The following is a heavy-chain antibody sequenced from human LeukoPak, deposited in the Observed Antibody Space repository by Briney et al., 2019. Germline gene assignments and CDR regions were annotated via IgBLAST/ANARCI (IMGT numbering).Heavy chain of an antibody. J-gene: IGHJ4*02. V-gene: IGHV3-15*01. Sequence: PGGSLRLSCAASGFTFSNAWMSWVRQAPGKGLEWVGRIKSKTDGGTTDYAAPVKGRFTISRDDSKNTLYLQMNSLKTEDTAVYYCAKDIGWVGGVYYFDYWGQGTLVTVSS. CDR3: AKDIGWVGGVYYFDY. CDR2: IKSKTDGGTT. D-gene: IGHD3-3*01. CDR1: GFTFSNAW.